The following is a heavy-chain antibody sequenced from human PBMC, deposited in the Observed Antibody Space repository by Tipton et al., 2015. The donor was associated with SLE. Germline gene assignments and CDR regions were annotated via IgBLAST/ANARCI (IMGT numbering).Heavy chain of an antibody. J-gene: IGHJ2*01. Sequence: GSLRLSCAASGFTFSSYEMNWVRQAPGKGLEWVSYISSSGSTIYYADSVKGRFTISRDNAKNSLYLQMNSLRAEDTAVYYCARGGDIVDHFDLWGRGTLVTVSS. CDR1: GFTFSSYE. V-gene: IGHV3-48*03. D-gene: IGHD5-12*01. CDR2: ISSSGSTI. CDR3: ARGGDIVDHFDL.